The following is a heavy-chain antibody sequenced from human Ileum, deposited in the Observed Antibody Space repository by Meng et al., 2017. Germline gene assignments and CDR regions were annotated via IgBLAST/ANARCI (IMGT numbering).Heavy chain of an antibody. J-gene: IGHJ4*02. D-gene: IGHD4-17*01. CDR2: IYHSGST. CDR3: ARIDDYGDYVDY. Sequence: QTCAQDLVKPRGTLSPTCSGSRGSIRSSNWWSWVRQPPGKGLEWIEEIYHSGSTNYNPSLKSRVTISVDKSKNQFSLKLSSVTAADTAVYYCARIDDYGDYVDYWGQGTLVTVSS. CDR1: RGSIRSSNW. V-gene: IGHV4-4*03.